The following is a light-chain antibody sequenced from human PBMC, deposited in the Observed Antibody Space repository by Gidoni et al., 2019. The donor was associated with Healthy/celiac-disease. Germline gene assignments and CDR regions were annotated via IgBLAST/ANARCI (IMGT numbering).Light chain of an antibody. V-gene: IGKV3-15*01. CDR2: GAS. Sequence: EIVITQSPATLSVSPGERATLSCRASQSISNNLAWYQQKPGQAPRLLIYGASTRAPGIPARFSGSGSGTEFTLTISSLQSEDFAVYYCQQYNKWPPITFGQGTRLEIK. J-gene: IGKJ5*01. CDR3: QQYNKWPPIT. CDR1: QSISNN.